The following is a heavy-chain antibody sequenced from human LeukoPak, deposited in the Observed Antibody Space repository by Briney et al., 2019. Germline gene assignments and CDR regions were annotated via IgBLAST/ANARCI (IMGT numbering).Heavy chain of an antibody. CDR3: ARDDISSGYYHQR. Sequence: SMKVSCKASGYSFTGYYMHWVRQAPGQGLEWMGRIIPILGIANYAQKFQGRVTITADKSTSTAYMELSSLRSEDTAVYYCARDDISSGYYHQRWGQGTLVTVSS. J-gene: IGHJ1*01. CDR2: IIPILGIA. CDR1: GYSFTGYY. D-gene: IGHD3-22*01. V-gene: IGHV1-69*04.